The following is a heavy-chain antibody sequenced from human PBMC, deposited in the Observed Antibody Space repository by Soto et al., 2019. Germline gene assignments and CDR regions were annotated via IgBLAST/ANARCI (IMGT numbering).Heavy chain of an antibody. J-gene: IGHJ4*02. CDR1: GGSISSYY. CDR3: ARDDLCIAAAGTHDY. CDR2: IYTSGST. Sequence: QVQLQESGPGLVKPSETLSLTCTVSGGSISSYYWSWIRQPAGKGLEWIGRIYTSGSTNYNPSLKSRVTMSGDTSKNQFSLKLSSVTAADTAVYYCARDDLCIAAAGTHDYWGQGTLVTVSS. D-gene: IGHD6-13*01. V-gene: IGHV4-4*07.